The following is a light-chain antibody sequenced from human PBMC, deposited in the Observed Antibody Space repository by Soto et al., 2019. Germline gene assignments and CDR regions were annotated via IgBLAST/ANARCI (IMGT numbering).Light chain of an antibody. CDR1: SSNVGSNF. Sequence: QSALTQPPSASGTAGQRVTISRSGSSSNVGSNFVYWYQQLPGTAPKLLIYSNNQRPSGVPDRFSGSKSGTSASLAISGLRSEDEADYYCAAWDDSLSGYVFGTGTKVTVL. CDR3: AAWDDSLSGYV. J-gene: IGLJ1*01. CDR2: SNN. V-gene: IGLV1-47*02.